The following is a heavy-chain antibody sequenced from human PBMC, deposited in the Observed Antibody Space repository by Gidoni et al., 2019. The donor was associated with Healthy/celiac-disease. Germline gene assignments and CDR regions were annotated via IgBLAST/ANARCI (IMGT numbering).Heavy chain of an antibody. CDR1: CWSFSGYY. J-gene: IGHJ3*02. V-gene: IGHV4-34*01. CDR2: INHSGST. D-gene: IGHD6-13*01. CDR3: ARGIAAAGTDAFDI. Sequence: QVQLQQWGAGLLQPSEPLSLTCSVYCWSFSGYYWIWIRQPPGKGLEWIGEINHSGSTNYKPSLKRRVTISVDTSKNQFSLKLSSVTAADTAVYYCARGIAAAGTDAFDIWGQGTMVTVSS.